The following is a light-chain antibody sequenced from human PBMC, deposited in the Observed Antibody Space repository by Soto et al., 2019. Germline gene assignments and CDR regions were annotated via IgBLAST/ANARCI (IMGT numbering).Light chain of an antibody. CDR2: DAS. CDR1: QSVSRW. J-gene: IGKJ4*01. CDR3: QQYHVYSGDT. Sequence: DIQMTQSPSTLSAIVGDRVTITCRASQSVSRWLAWYQQKPGKAPKLLIFDASTLESGVPSRFGGSGSGTEFTLTISSLQADDFATYYCQQYHVYSGDTFGGGTRVEI. V-gene: IGKV1-5*01.